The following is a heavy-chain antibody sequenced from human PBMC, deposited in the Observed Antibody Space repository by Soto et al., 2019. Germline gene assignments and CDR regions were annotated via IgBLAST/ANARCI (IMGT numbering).Heavy chain of an antibody. D-gene: IGHD6-6*01. CDR3: AKDRTIASRNFDS. J-gene: IGHJ4*02. CDR1: GFTFSDHG. Sequence: LRLSCAASGFTFSDHGMHWVRQAPGKGLEWVSSISGSVGSTFYADSVKGRFTISRDNSMNTLYLQMNSLRAEDTAVYYCAKDRTIASRNFDSWGQGALVTVSS. CDR2: ISGSVGST. V-gene: IGHV3-23*01.